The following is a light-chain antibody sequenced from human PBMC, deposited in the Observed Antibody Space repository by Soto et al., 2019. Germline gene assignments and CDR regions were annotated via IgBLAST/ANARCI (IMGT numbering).Light chain of an antibody. J-gene: IGLJ1*01. Sequence: QSALTQPASVSGSPGQSITISCTGTSSDVGGYNYVSWYQHHPGKAPKLMIYEVSNRPSGVSNRFSGSKSGYTASLTISGLQAEDEADYYCNSHTSSGFRVFGTGTKLTVL. V-gene: IGLV2-14*01. CDR1: SSDVGGYNY. CDR3: NSHTSSGFRV. CDR2: EVS.